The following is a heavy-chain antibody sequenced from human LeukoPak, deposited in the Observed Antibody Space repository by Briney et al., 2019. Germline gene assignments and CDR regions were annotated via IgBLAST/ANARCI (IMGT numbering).Heavy chain of an antibody. Sequence: SETLSLTCAVYGGSFSGYYWSWIRQPPGKGLEWIGEINHSGSTNYNPSLKSRVTISVDTSKNQFSLKLSSVTAADTAVYYCARVYSSGYSDGYWGQGTLVTVSS. CDR1: GGSFSGYY. J-gene: IGHJ4*02. D-gene: IGHD3-22*01. CDR3: ARVYSSGYSDGY. CDR2: INHSGST. V-gene: IGHV4-34*01.